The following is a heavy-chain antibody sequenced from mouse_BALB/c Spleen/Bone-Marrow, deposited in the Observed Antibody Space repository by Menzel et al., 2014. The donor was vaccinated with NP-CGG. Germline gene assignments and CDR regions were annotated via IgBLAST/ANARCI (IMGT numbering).Heavy chain of an antibody. CDR3: ARNYGNTDY. J-gene: IGHJ2*01. D-gene: IGHD2-1*01. Sequence: QVQLQQSGAELVKPGASVKLSCKASGYTFTSYWMHWVKQRPGQGLEWIGEINPSNGRTNYNEKFKTKATLTVDKSSSTAYMQLSSPTSEDSAVYYCARNYGNTDYWGQGTTLTVSS. V-gene: IGHV1S81*02. CDR1: GYTFTSYW. CDR2: INPSNGRT.